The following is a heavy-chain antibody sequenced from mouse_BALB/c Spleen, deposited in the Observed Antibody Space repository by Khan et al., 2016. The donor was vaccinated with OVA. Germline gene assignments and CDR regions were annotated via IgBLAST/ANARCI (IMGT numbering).Heavy chain of an antibody. D-gene: IGHD1-2*01. Sequence: QVQLQQSGAELARPGASVKLSCKASGYSFTDYYINWVKQRTGQGLEWLGEISPGSGDTYYNEKFKGKATLTADKSSRTAYMQLSSLTSEASAVYFCARRNYFGYTFAYWGQGTLVTVSA. V-gene: IGHV1-77*01. CDR2: ISPGSGDT. J-gene: IGHJ3*01. CDR1: GYSFTDYY. CDR3: ARRNYFGYTFAY.